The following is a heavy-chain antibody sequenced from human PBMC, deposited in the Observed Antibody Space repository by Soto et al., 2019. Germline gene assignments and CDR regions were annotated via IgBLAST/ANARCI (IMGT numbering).Heavy chain of an antibody. CDR2: IWYDGSNK. CDR1: GFTFSSYW. D-gene: IGHD1-26*01. J-gene: IGHJ4*02. Sequence: GSLRLSCAASGFTFSSYWMHWVRQAPCKGLEWVAVIWYDGSNKYYADSVKGRFTISRDNSKNTLYLQMNSLRAEDTAVYYCARDRVSGSYRDYFDYWGQGTLVTVSS. V-gene: IGHV3-33*01. CDR3: ARDRVSGSYRDYFDY.